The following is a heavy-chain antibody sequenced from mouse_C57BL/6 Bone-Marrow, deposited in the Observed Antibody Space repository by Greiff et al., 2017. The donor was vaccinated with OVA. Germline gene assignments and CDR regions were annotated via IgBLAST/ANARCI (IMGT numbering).Heavy chain of an antibody. CDR1: GYTFTSYW. D-gene: IGHD1-1*01. CDR2: IYPGNSDT. J-gene: IGHJ3*01. Sequence: EVQLQQSGTVLARPGASVKISCKTSGYTFTSYWMHWVKQRPGQGLEWIGAIYPGNSDTSYNQKFKGKAKLTAVTSASTAYMELSSLTNEDSAVYYCTRGYYGQWGFAYWGQGTLVTVSA. V-gene: IGHV1-5*01. CDR3: TRGYYGQWGFAY.